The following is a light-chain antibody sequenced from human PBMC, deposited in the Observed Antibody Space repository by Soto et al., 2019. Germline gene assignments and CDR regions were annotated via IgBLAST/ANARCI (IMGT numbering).Light chain of an antibody. J-gene: IGKJ2*01. CDR2: GAS. CDR3: QQYGRSPMFT. V-gene: IGKV3-20*01. Sequence: EIVLTQSPGTLSLSPGERATLSCRASQSVSSNYLAWYQQKPGQAARLLIYGASRGAAGIPDRFSGSGSGTDFTLTISRLEPVYFAVYFCQQYGRSPMFTFGQGTKLEIK. CDR1: QSVSSNY.